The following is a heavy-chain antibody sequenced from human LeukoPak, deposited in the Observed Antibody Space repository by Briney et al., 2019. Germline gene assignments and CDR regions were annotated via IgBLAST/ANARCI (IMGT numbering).Heavy chain of an antibody. CDR1: GFTFDDYG. J-gene: IGHJ5*01. D-gene: IGHD6-19*01. CDR3: AKVDGYNSGWYDS. CDR2: ISWNSGNI. V-gene: IGHV3-9*01. Sequence: GGSLRLSCAASGFTFDDYGMHWVRRPPGKGLEWVSGISWNSGNIGYADSVKGRFTISRDNAKNSLYLQMNSLRAEDTALYYCAKVDGYNSGWYDSWGQGTLVTVSS.